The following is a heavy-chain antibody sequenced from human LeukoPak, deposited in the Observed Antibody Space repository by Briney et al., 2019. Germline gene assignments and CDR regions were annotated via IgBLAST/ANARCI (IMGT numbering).Heavy chain of an antibody. CDR2: IIPILGIA. J-gene: IGHJ4*02. CDR1: GGTFSSYA. Sequence: SVKVSCKASGGTFSSYAISWVRQAPGQGLEWMGRIIPILGIANYAQKFQGRVTITADESTSTAYMELSSLRSEDTAVYYCASGWELLRGLFDYWGQGTLVTVSS. D-gene: IGHD1-26*01. CDR3: ASGWELLRGLFDY. V-gene: IGHV1-69*04.